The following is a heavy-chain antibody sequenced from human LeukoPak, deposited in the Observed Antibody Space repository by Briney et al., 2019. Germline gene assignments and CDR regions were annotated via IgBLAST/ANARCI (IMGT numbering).Heavy chain of an antibody. V-gene: IGHV4-38-2*01. CDR3: ARQYDSYFYYYLDL. D-gene: IGHD2-2*01. CDR1: GYPINNAYY. Sequence: PSETLSLTCAVSGYPINNAYYWVWTRQPPGKGLEWIGSLYHPDSTYYNPSLKSRVTMSVDTSRNQFSLKLSFVTAADTAVYYCARQYDSYFYYYLDLWGTGTTVTVSS. CDR2: LYHPDST. J-gene: IGHJ6*03.